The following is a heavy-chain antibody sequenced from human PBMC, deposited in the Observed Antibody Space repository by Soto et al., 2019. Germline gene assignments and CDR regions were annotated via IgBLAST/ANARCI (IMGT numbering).Heavy chain of an antibody. Sequence: VKVSCKASGYTFTGYGISWVRQAPGQGLEWMGWISAYNGNTNYAQKLQGRVTMTTDTSTSTAYMELRSLRSDDTAVYYCARDGLYCSGGSCYSDYWGQGTLVTVSS. CDR2: ISAYNGNT. J-gene: IGHJ4*02. CDR3: ARDGLYCSGGSCYSDY. CDR1: GYTFTGYG. D-gene: IGHD2-15*01. V-gene: IGHV1-18*04.